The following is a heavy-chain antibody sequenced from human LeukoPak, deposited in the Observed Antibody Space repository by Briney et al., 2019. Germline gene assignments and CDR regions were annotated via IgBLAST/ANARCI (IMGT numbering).Heavy chain of an antibody. CDR2: ISDTGFSI. Sequence: GGSLRLSCAASGFTFSNYNMNWFRQAPGKGLEWVSYISDTGFSIYYADSVKGRFTISRDNAKNSLYLQMYSLRAEDTAIYYCARDKIEGPSNFDNWGQGTLVIVSS. V-gene: IGHV3-48*04. D-gene: IGHD2/OR15-2a*01. CDR3: ARDKIEGPSNFDN. J-gene: IGHJ4*02. CDR1: GFTFSNYN.